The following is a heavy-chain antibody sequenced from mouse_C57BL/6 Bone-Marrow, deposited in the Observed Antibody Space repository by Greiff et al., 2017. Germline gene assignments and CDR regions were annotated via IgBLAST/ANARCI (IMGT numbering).Heavy chain of an antibody. J-gene: IGHJ1*03. CDR2: IDPSDSYT. CDR3: ARGDYDGDWYFDV. V-gene: IGHV1-50*01. Sequence: VQLQQPGAELVKPGASVKLSCKASGYTFTSYWMQWVKQRPGQGLEWIGEIDPSDSYTNYNQKLKGKATLTVDTSSSTAYMQLSSLTSEDSAVYYCARGDYDGDWYFDVWGTGTTVTVSS. D-gene: IGHD2-4*01. CDR1: GYTFTSYW.